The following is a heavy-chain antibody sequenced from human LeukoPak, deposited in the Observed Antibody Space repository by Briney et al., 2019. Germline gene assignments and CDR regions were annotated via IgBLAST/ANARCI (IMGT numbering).Heavy chain of an antibody. D-gene: IGHD3-22*01. CDR3: ASGSSGYYYESCYGY. CDR1: GFTSSSYW. V-gene: IGHV3-7*03. J-gene: IGHJ4*02. CDR2: IKQDGSEK. Sequence: GGSLRLSCAASGFTSSSYWMSWVRQAPGKGLEWVANIKQDGSEKYYVDSVKGRFTISRDNAKNSLYLQMNSLRAEDTAVYYCASGSSGYYYESCYGYWGQGTLVTVSS.